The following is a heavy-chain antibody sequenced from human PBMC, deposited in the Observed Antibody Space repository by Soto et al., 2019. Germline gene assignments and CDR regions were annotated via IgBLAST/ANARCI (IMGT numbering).Heavy chain of an antibody. D-gene: IGHD2-15*01. CDR3: AREYCSGGTCWYYFDY. Sequence: QVQLQESGPGLVKPSQTLSLTCTVSGGSISSGGYYWSWIRQRPGKGLEWIGYIYYSGSTYYNPSLKSRVTISVDTSKNQFSLKLSSVTAADTAVYYCAREYCSGGTCWYYFDYWGQGTLVTVSS. CDR2: IYYSGST. CDR1: GGSISSGGYY. J-gene: IGHJ4*02. V-gene: IGHV4-31*03.